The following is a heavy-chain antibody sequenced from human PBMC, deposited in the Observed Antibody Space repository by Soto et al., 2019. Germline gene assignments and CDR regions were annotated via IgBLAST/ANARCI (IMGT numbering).Heavy chain of an antibody. CDR2: ISGVGDRT. CDR3: AKDRRQQLGLGAFDI. V-gene: IGHV3-23*01. Sequence: EVQLLESGGGLVQPGGSLRLSCPASGFTFSSYAMSWVRQAPGKGLEWVSTISGVGDRTYYADSVKGRFTISRDNSKNTLHLQMNSLRVEDTALYYCAKDRRQQLGLGAFDIWGQGTMVTVSS. CDR1: GFTFSSYA. J-gene: IGHJ3*02. D-gene: IGHD6-13*01.